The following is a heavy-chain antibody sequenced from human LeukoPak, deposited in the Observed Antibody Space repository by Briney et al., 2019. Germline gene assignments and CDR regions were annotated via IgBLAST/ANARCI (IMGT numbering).Heavy chain of an antibody. CDR3: AKAQVGAILHAFDI. CDR2: ITGSGGST. J-gene: IGHJ3*02. V-gene: IGHV3-23*01. Sequence: GGSLRLSCAASGFTFSSYAMNWVRQAPGKGLEWVSAITGSGGSTYYADSVKGRFTISRDNSKNTLYLQMNSLRAEDTAVYYCAKAQVGAILHAFDIWGQGAMVTVSS. D-gene: IGHD1-26*01. CDR1: GFTFSSYA.